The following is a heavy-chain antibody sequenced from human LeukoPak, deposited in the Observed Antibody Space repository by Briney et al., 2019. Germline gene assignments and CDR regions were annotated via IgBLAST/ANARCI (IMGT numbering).Heavy chain of an antibody. Sequence: GGSLRLSCAASGFTFSTYWMHWVRKAPGKGLVWVSRISSDGSITSYADSVKGRFTISRDNAKNTLYLQMNSLRAEDTAVYYSARHLNYYLDYWGQGTLVTVSS. CDR2: ISSDGSIT. J-gene: IGHJ4*02. CDR1: GFTFSTYW. V-gene: IGHV3-74*01. D-gene: IGHD3-10*01. CDR3: ARHLNYYLDY.